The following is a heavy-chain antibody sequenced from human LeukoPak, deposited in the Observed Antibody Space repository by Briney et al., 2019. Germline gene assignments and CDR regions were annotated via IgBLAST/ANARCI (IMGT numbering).Heavy chain of an antibody. CDR3: ARSPHILTGENFDY. J-gene: IGHJ4*02. CDR2: IIPIFGTA. CDR1: GGTFSSYA. D-gene: IGHD3-9*01. Sequence: SVKVSCKASGGTFSSYAISWVRQGPGQGLEWMGGIIPIFGTANYAQKFQGRVTITADKSTSTAYMELSSLRSEDTAVYYCARSPHILTGENFDYWGQGNLVTVSS. V-gene: IGHV1-69*06.